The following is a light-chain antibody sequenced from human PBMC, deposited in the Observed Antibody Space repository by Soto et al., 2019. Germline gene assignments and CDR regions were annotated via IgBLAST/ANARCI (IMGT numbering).Light chain of an antibody. CDR2: GAS. Sequence: EIVLTQSPGTLSLSPGERATLSCRASQSVSNNYLAWYQQKPGQAPRLLIYGASNRATGIPDRFSGSGSGTEFILTISGLEPEDFALYYCHQRQSWPRTFGQGTKVDIK. V-gene: IGKV3-20*01. CDR1: QSVSNNY. CDR3: HQRQSWPRT. J-gene: IGKJ1*01.